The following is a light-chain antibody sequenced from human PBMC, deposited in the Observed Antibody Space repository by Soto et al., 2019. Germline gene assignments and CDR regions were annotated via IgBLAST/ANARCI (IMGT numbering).Light chain of an antibody. J-gene: IGKJ4*01. CDR2: GAF. V-gene: IGKV3-11*01. CDR3: QQRAKWPLT. CDR1: PSVTNF. Sequence: EIVLTQSPATLSLSPGERATLSCRASPSVTNFLAWYQQKPGQAPRLLIYGAFNRATGIPARFSGSGSGTDFTLTISRLEPEDFAIYYCQQRAKWPLTFGGGTKVDI.